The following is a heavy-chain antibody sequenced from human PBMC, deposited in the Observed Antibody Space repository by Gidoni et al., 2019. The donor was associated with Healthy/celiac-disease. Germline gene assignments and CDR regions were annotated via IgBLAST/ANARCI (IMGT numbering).Heavy chain of an antibody. D-gene: IGHD3-10*01. Sequence: EVQLLESGGGLVQPGGSLRLSCAASGFTFSSYPMSWVRQAPGKGLEWVSAISGSGGSTYYADSVKGRFTISRDNSKNTLYLQMNSLRAEDTAVYYCAKDLTYPLWFGELLSIFDYWGQGTLVTVSS. CDR1: GFTFSSYP. V-gene: IGHV3-23*01. CDR2: ISGSGGST. J-gene: IGHJ4*02. CDR3: AKDLTYPLWFGELLSIFDY.